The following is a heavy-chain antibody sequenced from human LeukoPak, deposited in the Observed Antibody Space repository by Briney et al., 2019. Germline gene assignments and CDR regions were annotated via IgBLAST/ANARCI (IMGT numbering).Heavy chain of an antibody. CDR2: INHSGST. D-gene: IGHD4-17*01. V-gene: IGHV4-34*01. Sequence: KASETLSLTCAVYGGSFSGYYWSWIRQPPGKGLEWIGEINHSGSTNYNPSLKSRVTISVDTSKNQFSLKLSSVTAADTAVYSCARWGGYADYSEKIDYWGQGTLVTVSS. CDR1: GGSFSGYY. CDR3: ARWGGYADYSEKIDY. J-gene: IGHJ4*02.